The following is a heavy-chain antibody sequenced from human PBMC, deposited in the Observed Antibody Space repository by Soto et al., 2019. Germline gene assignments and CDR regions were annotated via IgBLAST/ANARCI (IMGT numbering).Heavy chain of an antibody. CDR3: AGWTGNGRDVFDI. J-gene: IGHJ3*02. D-gene: IGHD2-8*01. Sequence: QVQVMQSGPEVRKPGASVTVSCRASTDTFIRNTITWVRQAPGQGLEWMGWISGDKGTTNYAENVQDRVTMTRETSTGTAYLELRGLRSDDTGVYCCAGWTGNGRDVFDIWGQGTQVTVSS. V-gene: IGHV1-18*04. CDR1: TDTFIRNT. CDR2: ISGDKGTT.